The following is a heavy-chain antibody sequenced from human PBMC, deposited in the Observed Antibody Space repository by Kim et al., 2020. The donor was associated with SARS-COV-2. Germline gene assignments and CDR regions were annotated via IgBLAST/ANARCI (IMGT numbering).Heavy chain of an antibody. CDR3: AREGVVVVGSAFDI. Sequence: TPSLQMRVSISVNESKNQFSLKLSSVTAADTAVYYCAREGVVVVGSAFDIWGQGTMVTVSS. J-gene: IGHJ3*02. D-gene: IGHD2-21*01. V-gene: IGHV4-4*02.